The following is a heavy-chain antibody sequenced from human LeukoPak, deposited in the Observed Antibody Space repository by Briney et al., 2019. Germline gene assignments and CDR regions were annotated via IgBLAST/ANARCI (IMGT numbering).Heavy chain of an antibody. V-gene: IGHV4-31*03. CDR3: ARASQEVVFSYYYMDV. J-gene: IGHJ6*03. D-gene: IGHD2-15*01. CDR1: GGSISSGGYY. CDR2: IYYSGST. Sequence: PQTLSLTCTVSGGSISSGGYYWSWIRQHPGKGLEWIVYIYYSGSTYYNPSLKSRVTISVDTSKNQFSLKLSSVTAADTAVYYCARASQEVVFSYYYMDVWGKGTTVTVSS.